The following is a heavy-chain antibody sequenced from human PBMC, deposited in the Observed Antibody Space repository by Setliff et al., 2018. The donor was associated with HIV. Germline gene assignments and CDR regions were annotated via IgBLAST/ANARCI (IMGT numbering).Heavy chain of an antibody. Sequence: SCAASGFTFSSYAMSWVRQAPGKGLEWVSGISGSGSSTYYADSVKGRFTMSRDNSKNTLYLQMNSLRAEDTAVYYCAKGPIIAAAGTFDYWGQGTLVTVSS. J-gene: IGHJ4*02. CDR2: ISGSGSST. V-gene: IGHV3-23*01. CDR1: GFTFSSYA. CDR3: AKGPIIAAAGTFDY. D-gene: IGHD6-13*01.